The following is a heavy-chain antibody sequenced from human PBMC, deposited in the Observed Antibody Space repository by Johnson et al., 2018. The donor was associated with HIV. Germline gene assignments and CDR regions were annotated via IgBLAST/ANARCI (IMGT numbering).Heavy chain of an antibody. CDR3: AKDGSTYYDSSGYLGEDAFDI. Sequence: VQLVESGGGLVQPGGSLRLSCAASGFTVSSNYMSWIRQAPGKGLEWVSYISSSGSTIYYADSVKGRFTISRDNAKNTLYLQMNSLRAEDTAVYYCAKDGSTYYDSSGYLGEDAFDIWGQGTMVTVSS. V-gene: IGHV3-11*01. CDR1: GFTVSSNY. D-gene: IGHD3-22*01. CDR2: ISSSGSTI. J-gene: IGHJ3*02.